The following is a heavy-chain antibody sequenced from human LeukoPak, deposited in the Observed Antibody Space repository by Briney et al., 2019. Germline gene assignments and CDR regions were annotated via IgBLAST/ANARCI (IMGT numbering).Heavy chain of an antibody. CDR1: GFSVSRNY. CDR2: ISSSSSYI. Sequence: GGSLRLSCAASGFSVSRNYMTWVRQAPGKGLEWVSSISSSSSYIYYADSVKGRFTISRDNAKNSLYLQMNSLRAEDTAVYYCARPYDSSGYYHAFDIWGQGTMVTVSS. J-gene: IGHJ3*02. CDR3: ARPYDSSGYYHAFDI. V-gene: IGHV3-21*01. D-gene: IGHD3-22*01.